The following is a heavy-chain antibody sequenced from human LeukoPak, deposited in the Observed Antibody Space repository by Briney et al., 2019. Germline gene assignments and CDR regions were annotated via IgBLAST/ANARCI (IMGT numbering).Heavy chain of an antibody. CDR1: GFTFSSYA. J-gene: IGHJ4*02. CDR2: ISGSGGST. V-gene: IGHV3-23*01. Sequence: PGGSLRLSCAASGFTFSSYAMSWVRQAPGKGLEWVSAISGSGGSTYYADSVKGRFTISRGNSKNTLYLQMNSLRAEDTAVYYCAKDGGSHGRLRLGELSYPRYWGQGTLVTVSS. CDR3: AKDGGSHGRLRLGELSYPRY. D-gene: IGHD3-16*02.